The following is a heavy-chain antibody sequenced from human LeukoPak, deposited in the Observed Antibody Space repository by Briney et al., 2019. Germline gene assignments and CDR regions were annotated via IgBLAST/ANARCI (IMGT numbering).Heavy chain of an antibody. V-gene: IGHV3-7*01. Sequence: GGSLRLSCAASGFTFSSYWMSWVRQAPGKGVEWVANIKQDGSEKYYVDSVKGRFTISRDNAKNSLYLQMNSLRAEDTAVYYCAREAGYYYYYMDVWGKGTTVTVSS. CDR2: IKQDGSEK. CDR1: GFTFSSYW. J-gene: IGHJ6*03. CDR3: AREAGYYYYYMDV.